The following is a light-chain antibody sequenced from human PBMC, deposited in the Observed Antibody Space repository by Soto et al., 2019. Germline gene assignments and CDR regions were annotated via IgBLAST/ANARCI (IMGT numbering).Light chain of an antibody. J-gene: IGLJ1*01. CDR1: SSDVGTYNF. Sequence: QSALTQPASVSGSPGQSITISCTGTSSDVGTYNFVSWYQQHADKAPKLVIYEVAKRPSGVPDRFSGSKSGNTASLTVSGLQADDEADYYCSSYAGGNKLVFGTGTKLTVL. CDR2: EVA. CDR3: SSYAGGNKLV. V-gene: IGLV2-8*01.